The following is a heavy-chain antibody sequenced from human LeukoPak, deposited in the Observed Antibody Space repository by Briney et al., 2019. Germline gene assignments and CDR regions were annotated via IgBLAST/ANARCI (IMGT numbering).Heavy chain of an antibody. V-gene: IGHV3-48*01. CDR3: GRDRDYGDKIGPGDVWYFDL. J-gene: IGHJ2*01. CDR1: GFTFSSYS. CDR2: ISSSSSRI. D-gene: IGHD4/OR15-4a*01. Sequence: GGSLRLSCAASGFTFSSYSMNWVRRAPGKGLEWVSYISSSSSRIYYADSVKGRFTISRDNAKNSLYLQMNSLRAEDTAVYYCGRDRDYGDKIGPGDVWYFDLWGRGTLVTVSS.